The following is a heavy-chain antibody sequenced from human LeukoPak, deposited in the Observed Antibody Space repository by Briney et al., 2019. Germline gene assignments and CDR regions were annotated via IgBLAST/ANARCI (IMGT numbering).Heavy chain of an antibody. CDR1: GFTFRNFW. CDR3: ARYCGGDCYGMDV. D-gene: IGHD2-21*01. V-gene: IGHV3-7*01. Sequence: PGGSLRLSCAASGFTFRNFWMTWVRQAPGKGLEWVANIKEDGSEKYYVDSVKGRFTISRDNAKNSLYLQMNSLRAEDTAVYYCARYCGGDCYGMDVWGQGTTVTVSS. CDR2: IKEDGSEK. J-gene: IGHJ6*02.